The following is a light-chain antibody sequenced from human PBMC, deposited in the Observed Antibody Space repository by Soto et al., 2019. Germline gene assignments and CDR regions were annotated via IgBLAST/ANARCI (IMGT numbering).Light chain of an antibody. V-gene: IGKV3-11*01. Sequence: EIVLTQSPATLSLSPGERATLSCRASQSVSSYLAWYQQKPGQAPRLLIYDASNRATGIPARFSGSGSGTDFTLTISSLEPEDFAVYYSQQYYSTPPTFGGGTKLEIK. CDR2: DAS. CDR3: QQYYSTPPT. CDR1: QSVSSY. J-gene: IGKJ4*01.